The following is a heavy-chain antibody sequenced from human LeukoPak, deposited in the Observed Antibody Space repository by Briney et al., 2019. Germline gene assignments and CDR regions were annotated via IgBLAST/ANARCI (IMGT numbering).Heavy chain of an antibody. Sequence: PSETLSLTCAVSGYAISSGYHWGWIRQPPGKGLEWIGNIYHNGNTHYNPSLESRVSISVDTSKNQFSLKLSSVTAADTAVYYCARVDSSGYYPFFDYWGQGTLVTVSS. D-gene: IGHD3-22*01. J-gene: IGHJ4*02. CDR1: GYAISSGYH. CDR2: IYHNGNT. CDR3: ARVDSSGYYPFFDY. V-gene: IGHV4-38-2*01.